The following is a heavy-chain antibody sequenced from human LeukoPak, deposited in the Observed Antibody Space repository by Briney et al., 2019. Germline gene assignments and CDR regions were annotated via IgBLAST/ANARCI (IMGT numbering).Heavy chain of an antibody. J-gene: IGHJ5*02. CDR1: GYTFTSYD. D-gene: IGHD3-3*01. CDR3: ARGRITIFGVVNPYNWFDP. V-gene: IGHV1-8*01. Sequence: GASVKVSCKASGYTFTSYDINWVRQATGQGLEWMGWMNPNSGNTGYAQKFQGRVTMTRNTSISTAYMELSSLRSEDTAVYYCARGRITIFGVVNPYNWFDPWGQGTLVTVSS. CDR2: MNPNSGNT.